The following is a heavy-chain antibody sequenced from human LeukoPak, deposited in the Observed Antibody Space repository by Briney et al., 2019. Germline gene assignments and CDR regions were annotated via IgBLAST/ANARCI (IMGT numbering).Heavy chain of an antibody. CDR1: GFTFSSYG. Sequence: GRSLRLSCAASGFTFSSYGMHWVRQAPGKGLEWVAVISYDGSNKYYADSVKGRFTISRDNSKNTLYLQMNSLRAEDTAVYYRAKEADDILTGSFIDYWGQGTLVTVSS. J-gene: IGHJ4*02. CDR2: ISYDGSNK. CDR3: AKEADDILTGSFIDY. V-gene: IGHV3-30*18. D-gene: IGHD3-9*01.